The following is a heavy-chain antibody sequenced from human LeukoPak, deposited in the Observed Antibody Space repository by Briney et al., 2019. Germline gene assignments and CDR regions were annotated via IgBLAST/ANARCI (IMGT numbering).Heavy chain of an antibody. D-gene: IGHD3-9*01. CDR1: GGSISSYY. V-gene: IGHV4-59*01. Sequence: PSETLSLTCTVSGGSISSYYWSWIRQPPGKGLEWIGYIYYSGSTNYNPSLKSRVTISVDTSKNQFSLKLSSVTAADTAVYYCARGKGLRYFDWLLSGNYFDYWGQGTLVTVSS. CDR2: IYYSGST. CDR3: ARGKGLRYFDWLLSGNYFDY. J-gene: IGHJ4*02.